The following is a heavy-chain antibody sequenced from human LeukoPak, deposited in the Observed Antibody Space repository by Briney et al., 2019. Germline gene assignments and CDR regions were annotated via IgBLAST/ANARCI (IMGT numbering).Heavy chain of an antibody. D-gene: IGHD1-14*01. J-gene: IGHJ4*02. CDR3: ATNVPGTTYFGD. CDR2: INHSGST. V-gene: IGHV4-34*01. CDR1: GDSFSGYY. Sequence: PSETLSLTCAVYGDSFSGYYWTWIRQPPGKGLEWIGEINHSGSTNFNPSLKSRVTISVDTSKSQFSLNLSSVIAADTAIYYCATNVPGTTYFGDWGQGTLVTVSS.